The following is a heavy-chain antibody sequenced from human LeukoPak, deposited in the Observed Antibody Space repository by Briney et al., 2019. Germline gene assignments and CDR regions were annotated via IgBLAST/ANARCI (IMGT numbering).Heavy chain of an antibody. D-gene: IGHD2-2*01. Sequence: GGSLRLSCAASGFTFSNYWMHWVRHAPGKGLVWVSRINSDGSSTSYADSVKGRFTISRDNAKNTLYLQMNSLRAEDTAVYYCAREGPAATRKTYGMDVWGKGTTVTVSS. CDR1: GFTFSNYW. J-gene: IGHJ6*04. CDR3: AREGPAATRKTYGMDV. V-gene: IGHV3-74*01. CDR2: INSDGSST.